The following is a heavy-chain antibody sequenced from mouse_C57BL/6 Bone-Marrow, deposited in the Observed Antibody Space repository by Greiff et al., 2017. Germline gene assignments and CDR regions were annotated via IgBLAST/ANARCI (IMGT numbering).Heavy chain of an antibody. CDR1: GYTFTSYG. CDR3: ARRGGYYYGSSRYFDV. J-gene: IGHJ1*03. Sequence: VKLQESGAELARPGASVKLSCKASGYTFTSYGISWVKLRTGQGLEWIGEIYPRSGNTYYNEKFKGKATLTADKSSSTAYMELRSLTSEDSAVYFCARRGGYYYGSSRYFDVWGTGTTVTVSS. V-gene: IGHV1-81*01. CDR2: IYPRSGNT. D-gene: IGHD1-1*01.